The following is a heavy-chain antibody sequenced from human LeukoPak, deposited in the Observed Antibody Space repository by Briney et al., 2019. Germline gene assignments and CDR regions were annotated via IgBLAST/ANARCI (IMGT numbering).Heavy chain of an antibody. D-gene: IGHD3-10*01. J-gene: IGHJ4*02. CDR2: INEHGSIT. CDR3: ARDVAGSGSL. CDR1: GFTFSSYW. V-gene: IGHV3-74*01. Sequence: GGSLRLSCAASGFTFSSYWMHWVRQVPGKGLVWVARINEHGSITDYADSVKDRFTVSRDNAWNTLYLQMNSLRAEDTAVCYCARDVAGSGSLWGQGTLITVSS.